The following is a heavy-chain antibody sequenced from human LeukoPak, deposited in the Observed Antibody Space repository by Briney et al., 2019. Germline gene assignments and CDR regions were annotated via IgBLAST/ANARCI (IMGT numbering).Heavy chain of an antibody. J-gene: IGHJ4*02. CDR2: ISSSSSYI. Sequence: PGGSLRLSCAASGFTFSSYSMNWVRQAPGKGLEWVSSISSSSSYIYYADSVKGRFTISRDNAKNSLYLQMNSLRAEDTAVYYCARDARYCSGGSCCDYWGRGTLVTVSS. CDR1: GFTFSSYS. CDR3: ARDARYCSGGSCCDY. V-gene: IGHV3-21*01. D-gene: IGHD2-15*01.